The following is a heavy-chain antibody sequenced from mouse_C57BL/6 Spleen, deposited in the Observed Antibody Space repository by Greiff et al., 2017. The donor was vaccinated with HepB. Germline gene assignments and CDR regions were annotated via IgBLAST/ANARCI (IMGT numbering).Heavy chain of an antibody. V-gene: IGHV5-16*01. CDR3: ARSREFDY. J-gene: IGHJ2*01. CDR2: INYDGSST. Sequence: EVQLQESEGGLVQPGSSMKLSCTASGFTFSDYYMAWVRQVPEKGLEWVANINYDGSSTYYLDSLKSRFIISRDNAKNILYLQMSSLKSEDTATYYCARSREFDYWGQGTTLTVSS. CDR1: GFTFSDYY.